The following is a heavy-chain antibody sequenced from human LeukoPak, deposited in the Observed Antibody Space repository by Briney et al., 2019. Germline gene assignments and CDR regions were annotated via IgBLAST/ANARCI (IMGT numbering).Heavy chain of an antibody. J-gene: IGHJ6*03. D-gene: IGHD2-2*01. CDR1: RYTFTGYY. V-gene: IGHV1-2*02. Sequence: ASVKVSCKASRYTFTGYYMHWVRQAPGQGLEWMGWINPNSGGTNYAQKFQGRVTMTRDTSISTAYMELSRLRSDDTAVYYCARFGGYCSSTSCPIDYYYYYMDVWGKGTTVTVSS. CDR2: INPNSGGT. CDR3: ARFGGYCSSTSCPIDYYYYYMDV.